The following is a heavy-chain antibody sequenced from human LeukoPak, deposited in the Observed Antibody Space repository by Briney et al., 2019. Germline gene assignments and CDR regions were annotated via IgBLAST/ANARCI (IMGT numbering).Heavy chain of an antibody. CDR2: MYNSGSP. D-gene: IGHD2-15*01. J-gene: IGHJ4*02. V-gene: IGHV4-4*08. CDR1: GGSFSGYY. CDR3: ARSQGKWQLLPFDY. Sequence: PSETLSLTCAVYGGSFSGYYWSWIRQPPGEGLEWIAYMYNSGSPTYHPSLQSRATISLDTSKNQFSLKLRSVTAADTAVYYCARSQGKWQLLPFDYWGQGARVTVSS.